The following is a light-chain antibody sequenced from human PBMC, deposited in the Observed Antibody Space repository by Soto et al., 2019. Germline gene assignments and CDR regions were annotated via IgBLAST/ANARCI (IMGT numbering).Light chain of an antibody. Sequence: LTQPASVCVSPGQSITISCTGPSSDVGGYNYVSWYQQHPGKAPKFMIYDVSNRPSGVSNRFSGSKSGNTASLTISGLQAEDEADYYCSSYTTSNTRQIVFGTGTKSPS. J-gene: IGLJ1*01. CDR3: SSYTTSNTRQIV. CDR2: DVS. CDR1: SSDVGGYNY. V-gene: IGLV2-14*01.